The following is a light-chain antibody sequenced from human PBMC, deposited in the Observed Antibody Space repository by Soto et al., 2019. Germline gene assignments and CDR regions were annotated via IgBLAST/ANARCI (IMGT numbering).Light chain of an antibody. V-gene: IGLV1-40*01. CDR2: GNS. CDR3: QSYDSSLSGYV. Sequence: QSVPTQPPSVSGAPGQRVTISCTGSSSNIGAGYDVHWYQQLPGTAPKHLIYGNSNRPSGVPDRFSGSKSDTSASLAITGLQAEDEADYYCQSYDSSLSGYVFGTGTKLTVL. CDR1: SSNIGAGYD. J-gene: IGLJ1*01.